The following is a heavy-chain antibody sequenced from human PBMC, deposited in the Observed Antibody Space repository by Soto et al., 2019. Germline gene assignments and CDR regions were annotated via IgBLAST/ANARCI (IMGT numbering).Heavy chain of an antibody. CDR1: GFTFSLYS. CDR2: ITSSSSYI. CDR3: VRARSTDSRPDY. J-gene: IGHJ4*02. D-gene: IGHD3-22*01. Sequence: GGSLRLSCAASGFTFSLYSMIWVRQAPGKGLEWVASITSSSSYIYYEDSLKGRFTISRDNAKNSLFLQLGSLRAEDTAVYFCVRARSTDSRPDYWGQGTLVTVSS. V-gene: IGHV3-21*01.